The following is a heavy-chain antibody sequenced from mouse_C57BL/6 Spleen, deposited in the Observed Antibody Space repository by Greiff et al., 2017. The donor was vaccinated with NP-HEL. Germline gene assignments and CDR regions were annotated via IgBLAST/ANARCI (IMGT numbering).Heavy chain of an antibody. J-gene: IGHJ2*01. V-gene: IGHV5-4*01. CDR3: ARDGGSSGHFDY. CDR1: GFTFSSYA. CDR2: ISDGGSYT. Sequence: EVQGVESGGGLVKPGGSLKLSCAASGFTFSSYAMSWVRQTPEKRLEWVATISDGGSYTYYPDNVKGRFTISRDNAKNNLYLQMSHLKSEDTAMYYCARDGGSSGHFDYWGQGTTLTVSS. D-gene: IGHD3-2*02.